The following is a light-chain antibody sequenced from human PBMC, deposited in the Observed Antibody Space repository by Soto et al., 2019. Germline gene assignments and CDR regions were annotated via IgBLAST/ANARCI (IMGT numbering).Light chain of an antibody. V-gene: IGKV3-11*01. CDR3: QQRVNWLT. CDR1: QSVGSW. Sequence: EIVLTQSPATLSLSPGERATLSCTASQSVGSWLAWYQQKPGQAPRLLIYDASNRAAGIPARFSGSGSGTDFTLTISSLEPEDFAVYYCQQRVNWLTFGGGTKVEIK. CDR2: DAS. J-gene: IGKJ4*01.